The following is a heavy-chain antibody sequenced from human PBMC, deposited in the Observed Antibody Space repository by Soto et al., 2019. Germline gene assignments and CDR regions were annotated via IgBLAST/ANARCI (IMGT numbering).Heavy chain of an antibody. J-gene: IGHJ5*01. Sequence: PSETLSLTCAVYCGSFSGHSWTWIRQSPGKGLEWIGDINHSGRVNYSPSLKSRVTISLDTSKNQFSLTLSAVTAADTAMYYCSTRAYDTNGYYRFDPWGQGTLVTV. CDR2: INHSGRV. CDR1: CGSFSGHS. D-gene: IGHD3-22*01. V-gene: IGHV4-34*01. CDR3: STRAYDTNGYYRFDP.